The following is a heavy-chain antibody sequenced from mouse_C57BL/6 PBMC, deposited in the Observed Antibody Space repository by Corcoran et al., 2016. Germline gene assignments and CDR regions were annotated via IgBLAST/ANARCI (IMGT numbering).Heavy chain of an antibody. V-gene: IGHV1-85*01. CDR1: GYTFTSYD. J-gene: IGHJ4*01. Sequence: QVQLQQSGPELVKPGASVKLSCKASGYTFTSYDINWVKQRPGQGLEWIGWIYPRDGSTKYNEKFKGKATLTVDTSSSTAYMELHSLTSEDSAVYFCARKDYSNYGYAMDYWCQGTAVTVSS. CDR2: IYPRDGST. CDR3: ARKDYSNYGYAMDY. D-gene: IGHD2-5*01.